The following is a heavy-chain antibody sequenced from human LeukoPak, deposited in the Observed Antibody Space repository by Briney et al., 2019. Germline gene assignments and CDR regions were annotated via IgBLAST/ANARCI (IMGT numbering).Heavy chain of an antibody. D-gene: IGHD6-6*01. J-gene: IGHJ4*02. CDR3: ARAYSSSSQEFDY. CDR2: INPSGGTI. CDR1: GYTFTAYY. V-gene: IGHV1-46*01. Sequence: VASVTVSFTASGYTFTAYYMHWVRQAPGQGLEWLGIINPSGGTIGYPYTFQGRVTMTMDTSTSTVYMQLYSLRSEVTAVYYCARAYSSSSQEFDYWGQGTLVTVSS.